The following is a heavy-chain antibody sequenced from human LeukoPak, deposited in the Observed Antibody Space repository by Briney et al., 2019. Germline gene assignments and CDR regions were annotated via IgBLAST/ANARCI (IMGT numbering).Heavy chain of an antibody. CDR1: GGSISSGDYY. CDR3: ARGRDIAAAGPVFDY. V-gene: IGHV4-30-4*01. Sequence: PSETLSLTCTVSGGSISSGDYYWSWIRQPPGKGLEWIGYIYYSGSTYCNPSLKSRVTISVDTSKNQFSLKLSSVTAADTAVYYCARGRDIAAAGPVFDYWGQGTLVTVSS. J-gene: IGHJ4*02. D-gene: IGHD6-13*01. CDR2: IYYSGST.